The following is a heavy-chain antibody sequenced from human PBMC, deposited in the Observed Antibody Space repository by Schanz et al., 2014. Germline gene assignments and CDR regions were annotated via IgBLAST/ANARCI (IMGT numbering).Heavy chain of an antibody. CDR2: IGGSGDST. V-gene: IGHV3-23*04. J-gene: IGHJ4*02. Sequence: EVQLVESGGGLVQPGGSLRLSCAASGFTVSSTYMTWVRQAPGKGLEWVSGIGGSGDSTHYADSVKGRFIISRDNSKNTLYLQVNSLRAEDTAVYYCAKHVRSLTGNDYWGQGTLVTVSS. CDR1: GFTVSSTY. CDR3: AKHVRSLTGNDY. D-gene: IGHD3-9*01.